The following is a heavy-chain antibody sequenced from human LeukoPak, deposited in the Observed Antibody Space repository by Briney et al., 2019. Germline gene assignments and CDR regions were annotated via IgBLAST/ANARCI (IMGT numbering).Heavy chain of an antibody. CDR2: INPSGGRT. Sequence: ASVKVSCKTSGYTFTNYYMHWVRQAPGQGLEWMGIINPSGGRTTYAQKLQGRVTMTRDMSTSTVYMELSSLRSEDTAVHYCARNVGTGAKDYWGQGTLVTVSS. D-gene: IGHD2-8*02. J-gene: IGHJ4*02. CDR1: GYTFTNYY. V-gene: IGHV1-46*01. CDR3: ARNVGTGAKDY.